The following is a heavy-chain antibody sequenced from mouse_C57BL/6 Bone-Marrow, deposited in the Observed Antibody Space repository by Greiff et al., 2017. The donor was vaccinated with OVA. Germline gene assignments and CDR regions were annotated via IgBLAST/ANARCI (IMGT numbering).Heavy chain of an antibody. J-gene: IGHJ3*01. V-gene: IGHV5-4*01. CDR2: ISDGGSYT. CDR3: AREVSY. CDR1: GFTFRSYA. Sequence: DVMLVASGGGLVKPGGSLKLSCAASGFTFRSYAMSWVRQTPDKRLEWVATISDGGSYTYYPDNVKGRFTISRDNAKNNLYLQMSHLKSEDTAMYYCAREVSYWGQGTLVTVSA.